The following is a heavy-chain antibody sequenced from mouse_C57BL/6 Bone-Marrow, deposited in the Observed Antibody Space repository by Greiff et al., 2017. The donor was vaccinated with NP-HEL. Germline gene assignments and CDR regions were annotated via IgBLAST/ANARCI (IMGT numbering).Heavy chain of an antibody. CDR3: ARSSHFNWYFDV. J-gene: IGHJ1*03. Sequence: VQLQESGAELVRPGTSVKMSCKASGYTFTNYWIGWAKQRPGHGLEWIGDIYPGGGYTNYNEKFKGKATLTADKSSSTAYMQFSSLTSEDSAIYYCARSSHFNWYFDVWGTGTTVTVSS. V-gene: IGHV1-63*01. CDR1: GYTFTNYW. CDR2: IYPGGGYT.